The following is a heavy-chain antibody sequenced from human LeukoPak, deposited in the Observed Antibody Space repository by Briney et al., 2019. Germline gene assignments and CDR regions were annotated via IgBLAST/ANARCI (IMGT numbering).Heavy chain of an antibody. V-gene: IGHV4-61*02. CDR3: AREGGFRAFDY. D-gene: IGHD3-10*01. CDR2: IYTSGST. Sequence: SETLSLTCTVSGGSISSGNYYWSWIRQPAGKELEWVGRIYTSGSTNYNPSLKSRVTISVDTSKNQFSLKLTSVTAADTAVYYCAREGGFRAFDYWGQGTLVTVSS. J-gene: IGHJ4*02. CDR1: GGSISSGNYY.